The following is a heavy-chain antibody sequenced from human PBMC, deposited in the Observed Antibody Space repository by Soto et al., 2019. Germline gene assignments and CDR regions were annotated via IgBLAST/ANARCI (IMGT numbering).Heavy chain of an antibody. CDR1: GGSISSYY. V-gene: IGHV4-59*01. J-gene: IGHJ5*02. Sequence: QVQLQESGPGLVKPSETLSLTCTVSGGSISSYYWSWIRQPPGKGLEWIGYIYYSESTNYNPSRKSRVAISVDTSKNQFSLKLSSVTAADTAVYYCARNLILSEFSFDPWGQGTLVTVSS. CDR2: IYYSEST. CDR3: ARNLILSEFSFDP. D-gene: IGHD2-21*01.